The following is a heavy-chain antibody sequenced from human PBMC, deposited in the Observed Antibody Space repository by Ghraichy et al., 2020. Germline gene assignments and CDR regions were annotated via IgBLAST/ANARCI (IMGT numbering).Heavy chain of an antibody. V-gene: IGHV3-53*01. CDR3: VREVSAGMDV. D-gene: IGHD4-23*01. J-gene: IGHJ6*02. Sequence: GGSLRLSCAASGLIVSGTYMSWVRQAPGKGLEWVSVIYSDGSAYYADSVKGRFTLARDNSKNTLSLQMNSLRADDTAVYYCVREVSAGMDVWGQGTTVTVS. CDR1: GLIVSGTY. CDR2: IYSDGSA.